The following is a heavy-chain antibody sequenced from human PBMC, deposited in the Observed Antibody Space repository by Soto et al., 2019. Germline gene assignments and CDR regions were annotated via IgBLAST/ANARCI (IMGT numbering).Heavy chain of an antibody. CDR1: GGSISSYY. D-gene: IGHD2-8*02. CDR2: IYYSGST. Sequence: PSETLSLTCTVSGGSISSYYWTWIRQPPGKGLEWIGYIYYSGSTNYNPSLKSRVTISVDTSKNQFSLKLTSVTAADTAVYYCERDKITGLFDYWGQGNLVTVS. J-gene: IGHJ4*02. CDR3: ERDKITGLFDY. V-gene: IGHV4-59*12.